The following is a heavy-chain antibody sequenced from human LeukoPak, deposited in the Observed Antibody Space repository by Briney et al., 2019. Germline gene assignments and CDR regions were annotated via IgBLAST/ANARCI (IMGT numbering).Heavy chain of an antibody. V-gene: IGHV4-34*01. CDR1: GGSISSYY. D-gene: IGHD6-13*01. CDR3: ARSRIAAAEY. J-gene: IGHJ4*02. CDR2: INHSGST. Sequence: SETLSLTCTVSGGSISSYYWSWIRQPPGKGLEWIGEINHSGSTNYNPSLKSRVTISVDTSKNQFSLKLSSVTAADTAVYYCARSRIAAAEYWGQGTLVTVSS.